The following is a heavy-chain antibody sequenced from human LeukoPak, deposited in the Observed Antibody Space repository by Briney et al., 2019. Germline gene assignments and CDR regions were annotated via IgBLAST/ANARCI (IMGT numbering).Heavy chain of an antibody. CDR3: ARKVAAAGPFDP. CDR1: GGSISSYY. Sequence: SETLSLTCTVSGGSISSYYWGWIRQPPGKGLEWIGYIYYSGSTNYNPSLKSRVTISVDKSKNQFSLKLSSVTAADTAVYYCARKVAAAGPFDPWGQGTLVTVSS. CDR2: IYYSGST. V-gene: IGHV4-59*12. D-gene: IGHD6-13*01. J-gene: IGHJ5*02.